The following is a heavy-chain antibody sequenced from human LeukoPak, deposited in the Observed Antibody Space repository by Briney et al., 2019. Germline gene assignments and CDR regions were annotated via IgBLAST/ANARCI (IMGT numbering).Heavy chain of an antibody. J-gene: IGHJ4*02. D-gene: IGHD6-13*01. CDR2: VYHSGST. CDR1: GYSISSGYH. Sequence: SETLSLTCTVSGYSISSGYHWGWIRQPPGKGLEWIGNVYHSGSTFYSPSLKSRVTISVDTSKNQFSLRLRFVTAADTAVYYCAREEVGAAADIDYWGQGTLVTVSS. V-gene: IGHV4-38-2*02. CDR3: AREEVGAAADIDY.